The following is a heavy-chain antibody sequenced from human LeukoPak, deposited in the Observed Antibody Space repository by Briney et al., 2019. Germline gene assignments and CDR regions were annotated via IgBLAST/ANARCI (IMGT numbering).Heavy chain of an antibody. CDR3: ARDTYYGVWSGSLDY. CDR1: GFTFSSNS. CDR2: ISSSGITI. Sequence: QPGGSLRLSYAASGFTFSSNSMSWVRQAPGKGLEWVSYISSSGITIYYADSVRGRFTISRDNAKNSLSLQMNSRRAEDTAVYYCARDTYYGVWSGSLDYWRQGTLVTV. J-gene: IGHJ4*02. V-gene: IGHV3-48*01. D-gene: IGHD3-3*01.